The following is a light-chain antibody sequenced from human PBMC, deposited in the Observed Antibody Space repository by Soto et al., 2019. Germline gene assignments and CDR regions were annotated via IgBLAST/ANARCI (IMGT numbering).Light chain of an antibody. CDR3: SSYAGSRWV. CDR1: TSYVGIYNL. J-gene: IGLJ3*02. Sequence: QSALTQPASVSGSPGQSITIYCSGTTSYVGIYNLVSWYQQHPGKAPKLVIYEVDKRPSGVSNRFSGSRSGNTASLTISGLQSDDEADYYCSSYAGSRWVFGGGTKLTVL. CDR2: EVD. V-gene: IGLV2-23*02.